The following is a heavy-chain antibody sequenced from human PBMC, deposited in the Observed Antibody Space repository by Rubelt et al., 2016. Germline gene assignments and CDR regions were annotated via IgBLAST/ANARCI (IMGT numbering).Heavy chain of an antibody. CDR2: IYGGGGT. CDR1: GFSVSSNY. Sequence: EVQLVESGGGLIQPGGSLRLSCAASGFSVSSNYMTWVRQVPGTGLEWVSVIYGGGGTFYADSVKGRFTISRDTSKNTLYLQMSSLRVEDTAVYYCASGEVVTAYAYWGQGTLVTVSS. V-gene: IGHV3-53*01. J-gene: IGHJ4*02. CDR3: ASGEVVTAYAY. D-gene: IGHD2-21*02.